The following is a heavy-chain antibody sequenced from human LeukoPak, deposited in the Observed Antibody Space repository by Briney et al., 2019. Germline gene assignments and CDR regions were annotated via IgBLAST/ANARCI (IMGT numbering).Heavy chain of an antibody. CDR1: GGTFSSYA. Sequence: SVKVSCKASGGTFSSYAISWVRQAPGQGLEWMGGIIPIFGTANYAQKFQGRVTITADESTSTAYMELRSLRSDDTAVYYCARGAQYSYGDYWGQGTLVAVSS. D-gene: IGHD5-18*01. J-gene: IGHJ4*02. V-gene: IGHV1-69*13. CDR2: IIPIFGTA. CDR3: ARGAQYSYGDY.